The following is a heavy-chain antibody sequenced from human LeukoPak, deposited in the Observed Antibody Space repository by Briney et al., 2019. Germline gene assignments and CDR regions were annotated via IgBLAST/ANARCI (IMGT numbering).Heavy chain of an antibody. J-gene: IGHJ4*02. Sequence: PSETLSLTCVVYGGSFSGYYWSWIRQPPGKGLEWIGEVKQSGTTNYNPSLKSRATISVDTSKNQFSLNLNSVTAADTAVYYCASRRSGYSYDYWGQGTLVTVSS. CDR3: ASRRSGYSYDY. D-gene: IGHD3-3*01. CDR1: GGSFSGYY. CDR2: VKQSGTT. V-gene: IGHV4-34*01.